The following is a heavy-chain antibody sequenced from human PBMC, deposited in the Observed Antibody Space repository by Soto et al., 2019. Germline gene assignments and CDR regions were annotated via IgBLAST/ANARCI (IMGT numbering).Heavy chain of an antibody. D-gene: IGHD6-13*01. CDR3: AKDLAAAGHAYYYYGMDV. CDR1: GFTFSSYA. V-gene: IGHV3-30*18. Sequence: AGGSLRLSCAASGFTFSSYAMSWVRQAPGKGLEWVAVISYDGSNKYYADSVKGRFTISRDNSKNTLYLQMNSLRAEDTAVYYCAKDLAAAGHAYYYYGMDVWGQGTTVTVSS. J-gene: IGHJ6*02. CDR2: ISYDGSNK.